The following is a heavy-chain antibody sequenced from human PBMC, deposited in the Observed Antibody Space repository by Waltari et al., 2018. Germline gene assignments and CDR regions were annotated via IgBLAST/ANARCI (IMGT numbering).Heavy chain of an antibody. Sequence: QVQLQESGPGLLRPSETLSLTCAVSGYSISTVESSWGWFRQPPGKGLEWIGSIYHSGNTSDNPSLKSPVTISGDTSKNHFSLTLRSVTAADTAGYFCARDLGHKVDVWGQGTTVTVSS. J-gene: IGHJ6*02. CDR3: ARDLGHKVDV. CDR1: GYSISTVESS. V-gene: IGHV4-38-2*02. CDR2: IYHSGNT. D-gene: IGHD3-16*01.